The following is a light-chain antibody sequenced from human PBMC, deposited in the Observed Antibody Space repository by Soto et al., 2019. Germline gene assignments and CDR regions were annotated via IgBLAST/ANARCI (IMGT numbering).Light chain of an antibody. CDR3: QQLNSYPQIT. CDR1: QGINSY. V-gene: IGKV1-9*01. CDR2: AAS. Sequence: DIPLTQSPSFLSASVGDRVTITCRASQGINSYLAWYQQEPGKAPKLLIYAASTLQSGVPSRFSGSGSGTECTLTISSLQPEDFATYYCQQLNSYPQITCGQGIRLEIK. J-gene: IGKJ5*01.